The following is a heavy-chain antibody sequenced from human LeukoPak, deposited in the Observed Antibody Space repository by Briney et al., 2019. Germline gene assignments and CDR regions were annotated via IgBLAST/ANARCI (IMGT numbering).Heavy chain of an antibody. CDR2: ISSSSSYI. D-gene: IGHD3-9*01. CDR1: GFTFSSYS. CDR3: ACDYDNGASDI. Sequence: GGSLRLSCAASGFTFSSYSMNWVRQAPGKGLEWVSSISSSSSYIYYADSVKGRFTISRDNAKNSLYLQMNSLRAEDTAVYYCACDYDNGASDIWGQGTMVTVSS. J-gene: IGHJ3*02. V-gene: IGHV3-21*01.